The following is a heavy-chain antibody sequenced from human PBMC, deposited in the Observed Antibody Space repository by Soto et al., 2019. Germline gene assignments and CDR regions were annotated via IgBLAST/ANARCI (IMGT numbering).Heavy chain of an antibody. CDR2: IIPIFGTA. V-gene: IGHV1-69*13. CDR1: GGTFSSYA. J-gene: IGHJ6*02. D-gene: IGHD6-19*01. Sequence: SVKVSCKASGGTFSSYAISWVRQAPGQGLEWMGGIIPIFGTANYAQKFQGRVTITADESTSTAYMELSSLRSEDTAVYYCARDRKRIAVVGTSDDYYYYVMYFRGQGSTDTGSS. CDR3: ARDRKRIAVVGTSDDYYYYVMYF.